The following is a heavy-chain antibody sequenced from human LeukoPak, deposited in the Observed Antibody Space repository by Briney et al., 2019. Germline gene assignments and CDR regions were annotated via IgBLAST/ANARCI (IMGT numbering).Heavy chain of an antibody. CDR2: ISAYIGNT. CDR1: GYTFTGYY. CDR3: ARTGDSSSWYIDY. V-gene: IGHV1-18*04. D-gene: IGHD6-13*01. J-gene: IGHJ4*02. Sequence: ASVKVSCKASGYTFTGYYVHWVRQAPGHGLEWMGWISAYIGNTNYAQKLQGRVTMTTDTSTSTAYMERGTLRSHNTAMYYCARTGDSSSWYIDYWGQGTLVTVSS.